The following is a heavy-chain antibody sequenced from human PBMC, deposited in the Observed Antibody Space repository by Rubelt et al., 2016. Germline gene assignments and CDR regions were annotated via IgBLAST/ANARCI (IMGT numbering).Heavy chain of an antibody. Sequence: QVQLQQWGAGLLKPSETLSLTCTVSGGSISSYYWSWIRQPPGKGLEWIGYIYYSGSTNYNPSLNSLVTISVDTSKNQFSRKLSSVTAADTAVYYCASSIDSTVTTSDYWGQGTLVTVSS. CDR2: IYYSGST. D-gene: IGHD4-17*01. V-gene: IGHV4-59*01. CDR3: ASSIDSTVTTSDY. CDR1: GGSISSYY. J-gene: IGHJ4*02.